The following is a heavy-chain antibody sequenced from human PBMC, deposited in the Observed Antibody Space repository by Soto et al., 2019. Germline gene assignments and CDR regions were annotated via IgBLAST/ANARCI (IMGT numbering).Heavy chain of an antibody. D-gene: IGHD2-2*02. J-gene: IGHJ6*03. V-gene: IGHV3-48*01. CDR3: ARFEVVPAAIQSFYYFYYMDV. Sequence: EVQVVESGGGLVQPGGSLRLSCATSGFTFSRYSMNWVRQPPGKGLEWISYISGSGSSIYYADSVRGRFTISRDNAKNSLSLQMNSLRAEDTAVYYCARFEVVPAAIQSFYYFYYMDVWGKGTTVTVSS. CDR2: ISGSGSSI. CDR1: GFTFSRYS.